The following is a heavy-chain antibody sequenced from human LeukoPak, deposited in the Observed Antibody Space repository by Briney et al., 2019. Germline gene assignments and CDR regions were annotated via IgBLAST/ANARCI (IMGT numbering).Heavy chain of an antibody. CDR3: ARPRLRGVAGTLDAFDI. Sequence: ETLSLTCTVSGGSISSSGYYWGWIRQAPGKGLEWVSVIYSGGSTYYADSVKGRFTISRDNSKNTLYLQMNSLRAEDTAVYYCARPRLRGVAGTLDAFDIWGQGTMVTVSS. V-gene: IGHV3-53*01. CDR2: IYSGGST. J-gene: IGHJ3*02. CDR1: GGSISSSGYY. D-gene: IGHD6-19*01.